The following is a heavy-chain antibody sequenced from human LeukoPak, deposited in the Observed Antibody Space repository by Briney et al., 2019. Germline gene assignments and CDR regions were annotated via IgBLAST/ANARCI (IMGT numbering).Heavy chain of an antibody. CDR1: GFTFSSYA. Sequence: GGSLRLSCAASGFTFSSYAMNWVRQAPGKGLEWVSEISGSGGNTYYADSMKGRFTISRDNSKNTLYLQMNSLRAEDTAVYYCARDQVSGSYRPHGRLFGRWGKGTLVTVSS. D-gene: IGHD1-26*01. CDR2: ISGSGGNT. CDR3: ARDQVSGSYRPHGRLFGR. J-gene: IGHJ5*02. V-gene: IGHV3-23*01.